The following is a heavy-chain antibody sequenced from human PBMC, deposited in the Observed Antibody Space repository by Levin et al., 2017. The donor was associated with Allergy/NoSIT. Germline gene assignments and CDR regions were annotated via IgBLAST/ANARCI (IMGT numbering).Heavy chain of an antibody. CDR1: GFRFSDYY. CDR2: ISKNGNSK. V-gene: IGHV3-11*01. J-gene: IGHJ6*02. CDR3: ARDLGGHSTVWFYYYYGMDV. Sequence: GGSLRLSCAASGFRFSDYYMSWIRQAPGKGLEWVSYISKNGNSKYYADSVKGRFTISRDNAKNLLYLQMNSLRAEDTAVYYCARDLGGHSTVWFYYYYGMDVWGQGTTVTVSS. D-gene: IGHD2/OR15-2a*01.